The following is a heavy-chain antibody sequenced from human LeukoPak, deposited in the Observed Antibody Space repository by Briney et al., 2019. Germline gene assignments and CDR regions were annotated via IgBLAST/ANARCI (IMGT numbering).Heavy chain of an antibody. CDR1: GYTFTTYG. Sequence: ASVKVSCKASGYTFTTYGLSWVRQAPGQGLEWMGWITTYNGDTDYAQKLQGRVTMTADTSTSTAYMELRSLRSDDTAVYYCAKCPPRALGYYYYMDVWGKGTTVTISS. D-gene: IGHD2-2*01. J-gene: IGHJ6*03. CDR2: ITTYNGDT. V-gene: IGHV1-18*01. CDR3: AKCPPRALGYYYYMDV.